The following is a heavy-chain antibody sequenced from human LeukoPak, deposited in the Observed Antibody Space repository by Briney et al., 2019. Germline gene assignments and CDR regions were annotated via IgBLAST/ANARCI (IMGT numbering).Heavy chain of an antibody. CDR3: ARESSSYSSSFVGYYYGMDV. CDR1: GYTFTSYA. Sequence: ASVKVSCKASGYTFTSYAISWVRQAPGQGLEWMGRIIPILGIANYAQKFQGRVTITAGRSTSTAYMELSSLRSEDTAVYYCARESSSYSSSFVGYYYGMDVWGQGTTVTVSS. D-gene: IGHD6-13*01. V-gene: IGHV1-69*04. J-gene: IGHJ6*02. CDR2: IIPILGIA.